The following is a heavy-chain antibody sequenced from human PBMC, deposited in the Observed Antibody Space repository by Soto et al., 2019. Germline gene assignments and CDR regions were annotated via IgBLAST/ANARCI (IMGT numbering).Heavy chain of an antibody. Sequence: QVQLVQSGAEVKKPGASVKVSCKASGYTFTSYGISWVRQAPGQGLEWMGWISAYNGNTNYAQKLQGRVTMTTDTXXXTAXMXXRSXXSDXTAVYYCARGSTDIDYWGQGTLVTVSS. CDR3: ARGSTDIDY. J-gene: IGHJ4*02. D-gene: IGHD2-2*01. CDR1: GYTFTSYG. CDR2: ISAYNGNT. V-gene: IGHV1-18*01.